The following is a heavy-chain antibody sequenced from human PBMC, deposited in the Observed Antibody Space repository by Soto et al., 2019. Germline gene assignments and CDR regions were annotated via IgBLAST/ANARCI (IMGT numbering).Heavy chain of an antibody. CDR2: IYYSGST. D-gene: IGHD4-17*01. CDR3: ARADDYGGPAVGY. CDR1: GGSISSGGYY. J-gene: IGHJ4*02. V-gene: IGHV4-31*03. Sequence: QVKLQESGPGLVKPSQTLSLTCTVSGGSISSGGYYWSWIRQHPGKGLEWIGYIYYSGSTYYNPSLKSRVTLSVDTSKNQFSLKLSSVTAADTAVYYCARADDYGGPAVGYWGQGTLVTVSS.